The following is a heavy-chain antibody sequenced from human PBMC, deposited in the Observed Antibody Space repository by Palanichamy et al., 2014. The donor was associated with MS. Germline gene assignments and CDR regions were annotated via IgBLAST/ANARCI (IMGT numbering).Heavy chain of an antibody. V-gene: IGHV4-4*02. Sequence: QVQLQESGPGLVKPSGTLSLTCGVSGGSISSRSWWGWVRQPPGKGLEWIGEIHHIGSTNYNPSLKSRVTMSLDKPKNQFSLNLTSVTAADTAVYYCVTADILLWFGDLGSDYYYGMNVWGQGTTVTVSS. D-gene: IGHD3-10*01. CDR1: GGSISSRSW. CDR3: VTADILLWFGDLGSDYYYGMNV. J-gene: IGHJ6*02. CDR2: IHHIGST.